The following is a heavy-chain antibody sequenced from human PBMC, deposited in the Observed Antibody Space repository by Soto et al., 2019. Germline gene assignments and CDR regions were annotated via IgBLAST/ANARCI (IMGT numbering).Heavy chain of an antibody. J-gene: IGHJ6*02. CDR3: AREGGVVLIAIGGYYYYGMAF. D-gene: IGHD2-21*01. CDR2: ISSSSSYI. CDR1: GFTFSSYS. Sequence: PGGSLRVSCAASGFTFSSYSMNWVRQAPGKGLEWVSSISSSSSYIYYADSVKGRFTISRDNAKNSLYLQMNSLRAEDTAVYYCAREGGVVLIAIGGYYYYGMAFWAQGTSVTVSS. V-gene: IGHV3-21*01.